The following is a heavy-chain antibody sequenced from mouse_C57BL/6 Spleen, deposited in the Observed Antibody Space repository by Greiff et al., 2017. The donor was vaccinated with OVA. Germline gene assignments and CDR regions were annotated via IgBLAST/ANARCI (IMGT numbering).Heavy chain of an antibody. V-gene: IGHV1-55*01. D-gene: IGHD3-2*02. Sequence: QVQLQQPGAELVKPGASVKMSCKASGYTFTSYWITWVKQRPGHGLEWIGDLYPGSGSTNYNEKFKSKATLTVDTSSSTAYMQLSSLTSEDSAVYYCARSLDSSGGYYAMDYWGQGTSVTVSS. J-gene: IGHJ4*01. CDR3: ARSLDSSGGYYAMDY. CDR2: LYPGSGST. CDR1: GYTFTSYW.